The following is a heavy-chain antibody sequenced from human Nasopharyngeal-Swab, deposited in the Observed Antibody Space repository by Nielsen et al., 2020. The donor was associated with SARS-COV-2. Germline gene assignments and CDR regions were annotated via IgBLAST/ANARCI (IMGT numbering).Heavy chain of an antibody. V-gene: IGHV3-7*01. Sequence: GGSLRLSCVGSGFSLSNYWMSWVRQAPGRGLEWVANIRRDSGARFYVDSVKCRFTISRDNAKNSLYLQMNSLRAEDTAVYYCARDLGLGSSPGNDYWGQGTLVTVSS. CDR2: IRRDSGAR. J-gene: IGHJ4*02. CDR3: ARDLGLGSSPGNDY. CDR1: GFSLSNYW. D-gene: IGHD6-13*01.